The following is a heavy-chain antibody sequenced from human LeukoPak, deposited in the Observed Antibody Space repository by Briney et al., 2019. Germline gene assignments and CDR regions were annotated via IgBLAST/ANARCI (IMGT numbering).Heavy chain of an antibody. J-gene: IGHJ6*03. Sequence: GESLKISCKGSGYSFTSYWIGWVRQMPGKGPEWMGIIYPGDSDTRYSPSFQGQVTISADKSISTAYLQWSSLKASDTAMYYCARHLSGYSYGKNYYYYYYMDVWGKGTTVTVSS. D-gene: IGHD5-18*01. CDR1: GYSFTSYW. CDR2: IYPGDSDT. V-gene: IGHV5-51*01. CDR3: ARHLSGYSYGKNYYYYYYMDV.